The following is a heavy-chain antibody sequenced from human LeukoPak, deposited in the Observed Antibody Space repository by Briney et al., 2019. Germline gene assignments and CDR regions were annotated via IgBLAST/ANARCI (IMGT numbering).Heavy chain of an antibody. CDR1: GGSISSGSYY. CDR3: ARVTMTGYYYYYLDV. Sequence: SQTLSLTCTVSGGSISSGSYYWSWIRQPAGKGLEWIGRIYTSGSTNYNPSLKSRVTISVDTSKNQFSLKLSSVTAADTAVYYCARVTMTGYYYYYLDVWGKGTTVTVSS. D-gene: IGHD3-22*01. CDR2: IYTSGST. V-gene: IGHV4-61*02. J-gene: IGHJ6*03.